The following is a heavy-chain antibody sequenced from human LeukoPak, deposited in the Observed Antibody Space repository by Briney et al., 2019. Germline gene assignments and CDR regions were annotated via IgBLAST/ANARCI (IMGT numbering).Heavy chain of an antibody. CDR2: INPSGGST. CDR3: ARDQSSKRVVVTAIRNY. V-gene: IGHV1-46*01. D-gene: IGHD2-21*02. Sequence: GASVKVSRKASGYTFTSYYMHWVRQAPGQGLEWMGIINPSGGSTSYAQKFQGRVTMTRDTSTSTVYMELSSLRSDDMAVYYCARDQSSKRVVVTAIRNYWGQGTLVTVSS. CDR1: GYTFTSYY. J-gene: IGHJ4*02.